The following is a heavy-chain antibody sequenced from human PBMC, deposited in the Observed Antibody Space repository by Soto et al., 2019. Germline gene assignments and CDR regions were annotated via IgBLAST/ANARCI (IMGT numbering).Heavy chain of an antibody. CDR3: ASRSATVLSLTY. V-gene: IGHV3-23*01. CDR1: GFSFSSYA. D-gene: IGHD2-8*01. J-gene: IGHJ4*02. Sequence: EVQLLESGGGLVQPGGSLRLSCVASGFSFSSYAMNWVRQAPGKGLEWVSTISGSFASTYYADSVQGRFTVSRDNSKNTLYLQMNSLRAEDTAVYYCASRSATVLSLTYWGPGTQVTVSS. CDR2: ISGSFAST.